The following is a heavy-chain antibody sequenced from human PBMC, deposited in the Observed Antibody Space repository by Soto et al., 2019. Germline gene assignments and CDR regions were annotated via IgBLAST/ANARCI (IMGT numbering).Heavy chain of an antibody. V-gene: IGHV3-48*02. CDR3: ARDLGYGLFDY. CDR1: GFTFSSYS. CDR2: VSSSTTI. Sequence: GGSLRLSCAASGFTFSSYSMNWVRQAPGKGLEWVSYVSSSTTIYYADSVKGRFTISRDNAKNSLYLQMNSLRDEDTAVYYCARDLGYGLFDYWGQGTLVTVSS. J-gene: IGHJ4*02. D-gene: IGHD5-18*01.